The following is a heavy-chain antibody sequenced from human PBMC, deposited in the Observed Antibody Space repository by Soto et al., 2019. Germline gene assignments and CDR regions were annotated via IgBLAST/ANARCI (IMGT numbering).Heavy chain of an antibody. D-gene: IGHD6-13*01. J-gene: IGHJ6*02. CDR3: ARTGPGSWYDMDV. CDR2: ISSSSSYI. CDR1: GFTFSGYS. V-gene: IGHV3-21*01. Sequence: ASVKVSCAASGFTFSGYSMNWVRQAPGKGLEWVSSISSSSSYIYYADSVKGRFTISRDNAKNSLYLQMNSLRAEDTAVYYCARTGPGSWYDMDVWGQGTTVTVSS.